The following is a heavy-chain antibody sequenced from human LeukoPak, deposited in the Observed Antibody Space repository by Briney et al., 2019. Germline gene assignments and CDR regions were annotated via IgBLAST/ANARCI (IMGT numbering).Heavy chain of an antibody. Sequence: PSETLSLTCTVSGGSLSRYYWSWIRQSAGKGLEWIGRIYNTGSTNYNPSLKSRVTMSVDTSKNQFSLTLNSMTAADTAVYSCARDFPFGPGYHPFDSWGQGILVSVSS. J-gene: IGHJ4*02. CDR3: ARDFPFGPGYHPFDS. V-gene: IGHV4-4*07. D-gene: IGHD3-9*01. CDR2: IYNTGST. CDR1: GGSLSRYY.